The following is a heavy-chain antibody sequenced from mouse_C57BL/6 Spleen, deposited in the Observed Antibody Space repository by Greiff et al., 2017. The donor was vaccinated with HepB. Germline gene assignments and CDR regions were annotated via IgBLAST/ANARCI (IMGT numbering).Heavy chain of an antibody. V-gene: IGHV1-64*01. CDR3: ARDTTVVATGYFDV. J-gene: IGHJ1*03. Sequence: QVQLQQPGAELVKPGASVKLSCKASGYTFTSYWMHWVKQRPGQGLEWIGMIHPNSGSTNYNEKFKSKATLTVDKSSSTAYMQPSSLTSEDSAVYYCARDTTVVATGYFDVWGTGTTVTVSS. CDR2: IHPNSGST. CDR1: GYTFTSYW. D-gene: IGHD1-1*01.